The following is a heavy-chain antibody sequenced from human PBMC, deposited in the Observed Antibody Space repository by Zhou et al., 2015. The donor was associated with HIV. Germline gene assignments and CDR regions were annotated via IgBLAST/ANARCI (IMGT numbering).Heavy chain of an antibody. CDR1: GYAFSSYG. CDR3: VRETLEGNRWGPRRERGNWHFDL. CDR2: ISAYNGVT. D-gene: IGHD3-16*01. V-gene: IGHV1-18*01. Sequence: QVHLVQSGAEVKKPGASVKVSCKASGYAFSSYGITWVRQAPGQGLEWVGWISAYNGVTEYAQTLQDRLTMSTDTSTNTAYMELRSLRSDDTAVYYCVRETLEGNRWGPRRERGNWHFDLWGRGTLITVSS. J-gene: IGHJ2*01.